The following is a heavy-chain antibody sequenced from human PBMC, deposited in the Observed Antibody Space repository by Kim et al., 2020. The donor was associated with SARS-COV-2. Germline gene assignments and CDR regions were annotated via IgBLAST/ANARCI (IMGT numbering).Heavy chain of an antibody. CDR2: ISYDGGDN. J-gene: IGHJ4*02. Sequence: GGSLRLSCAASGFTFNNYNMHWVRQAPGKGLEWVAVISYDGGDNYFGASVKGRFTLSRDNSKNTLYLQMNSLKADDTALYYCAKGGSDDYGLSLDSWGQGTLVTVSS. CDR3: AKGGSDDYGLSLDS. V-gene: IGHV3-30*18. D-gene: IGHD3-10*01. CDR1: GFTFNNYN.